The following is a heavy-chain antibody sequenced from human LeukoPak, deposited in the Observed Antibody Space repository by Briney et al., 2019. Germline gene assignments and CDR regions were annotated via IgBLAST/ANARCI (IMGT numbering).Heavy chain of an antibody. V-gene: IGHV4-30-2*03. CDR2: IYYSGST. Sequence: PSQTLSLTCTVSGGSLSSGSDYWSWIRQSAGKGLEWIGSIYYSGSTYYNPSLKSRVTISVDTSKNQFSLKLSSVTAADTAVYYCASLVNLYYDFWSGYPGSIFDYWGQGTLVTVSS. CDR3: ASLVNLYYDFWSGYPGSIFDY. CDR1: GGSLSSGSDY. J-gene: IGHJ4*02. D-gene: IGHD3-3*01.